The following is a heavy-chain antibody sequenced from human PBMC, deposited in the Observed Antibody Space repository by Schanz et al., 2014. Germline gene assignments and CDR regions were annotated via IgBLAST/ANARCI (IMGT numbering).Heavy chain of an antibody. CDR1: GYTFTSYG. V-gene: IGHV1-18*01. CDR3: AGTYCSSTSCYTGYYYMDV. D-gene: IGHD2-2*02. J-gene: IGHJ6*03. CDR2: ISAYNGNT. Sequence: QVQLVQSGAEVKKPGASVKVSCKASGYTFTSYGINWVRQAPGQGLEWMGWISAYNGNTIYAQKLQGRVTMTTDTSTSTAYMELTSLRSEDTAVYYCAGTYCSSTSCYTGYYYMDVWGKGTTVTVSS.